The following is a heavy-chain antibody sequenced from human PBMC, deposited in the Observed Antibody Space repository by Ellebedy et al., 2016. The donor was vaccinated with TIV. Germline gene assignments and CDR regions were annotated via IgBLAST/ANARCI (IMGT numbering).Heavy chain of an antibody. Sequence: GGSLRLSCAASGFTLGTYWMSWVRQAPGKGLEWVANIKQDGGEIYYVDSVKGRFTISRDNAKNSLSLQMKSLRADDTAVYYCASRIQSNFDYWGQGTLVTVSS. CDR1: GFTLGTYW. CDR2: IKQDGGEI. D-gene: IGHD2-21*01. CDR3: ASRIQSNFDY. J-gene: IGHJ4*02. V-gene: IGHV3-7*01.